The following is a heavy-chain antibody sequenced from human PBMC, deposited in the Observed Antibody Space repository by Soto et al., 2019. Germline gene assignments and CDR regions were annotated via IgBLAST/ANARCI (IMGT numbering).Heavy chain of an antibody. CDR1: GGSISSGGYY. Sequence: SETLSLTCTVSGGSISSGGYYWSWIRQHPGKGLEWIGYIYYSGSTYYNPSLKSRVTISVDTSKNQFSLKLSSVTAADTTVYYCARVDSSGWYFYYWGQGTLVTVSS. V-gene: IGHV4-31*03. CDR3: ARVDSSGWYFYY. J-gene: IGHJ4*02. D-gene: IGHD6-19*01. CDR2: IYYSGST.